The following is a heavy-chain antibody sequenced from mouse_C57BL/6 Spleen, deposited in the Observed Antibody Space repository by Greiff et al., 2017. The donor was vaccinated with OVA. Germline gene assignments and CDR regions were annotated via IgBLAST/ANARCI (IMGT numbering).Heavy chain of an antibody. CDR2: IDPEDGET. CDR1: GFNIKDYY. D-gene: IGHD3-2*02. J-gene: IGHJ2*01. V-gene: IGHV14-2*01. CDR3: ASGQLRHYSDD. Sequence: EVQLQQSGAELVKPGASVKLSCTASGFNIKDYYMHWVKQRTEQGLEWIGRIDPEDGETKYAPQFQGKATITADTSSNTAYLQLRSLTYEDTAVPYRASGQLRHYSDDWGQGTTLTVSS.